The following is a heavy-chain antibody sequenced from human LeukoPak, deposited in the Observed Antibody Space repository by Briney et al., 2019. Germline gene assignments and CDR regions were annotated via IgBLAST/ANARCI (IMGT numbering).Heavy chain of an antibody. CDR3: ARGLNVRVTTGFDY. CDR1: SGSLSSDY. Sequence: SETLSLTCTVSSGSLSSDYWSWIRQPPRKGLEWIGYIYYSGSTNYNPSLKSRVTISVDTSKNQFSLKLSSVTAADTAVYYCARGLNVRVTTGFDYWGQGTLVTVSS. V-gene: IGHV4-59*08. D-gene: IGHD4-11*01. CDR2: IYYSGST. J-gene: IGHJ4*02.